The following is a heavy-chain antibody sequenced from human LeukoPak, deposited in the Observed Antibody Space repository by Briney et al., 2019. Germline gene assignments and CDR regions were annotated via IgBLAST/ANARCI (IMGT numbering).Heavy chain of an antibody. CDR1: GFTFSNYA. D-gene: IGHD5-24*01. V-gene: IGHV3-30-3*01. Sequence: GGSLRLSCAASGFTFSNYAIHWVRQAPGKGLEWVAVISYDGSNTYYADSVKGRFTISRDNSKNTLYLQMNSLRAEDTAVYYCARRGEMATMHYFDYWGQGTLVTVSS. J-gene: IGHJ4*02. CDR3: ARRGEMATMHYFDY. CDR2: ISYDGSNT.